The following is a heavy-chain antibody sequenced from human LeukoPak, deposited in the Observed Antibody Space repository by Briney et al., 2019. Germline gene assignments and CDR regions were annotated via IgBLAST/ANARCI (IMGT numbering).Heavy chain of an antibody. V-gene: IGHV3-23*01. CDR2: INGSGGRT. Sequence: GGALRLSCAASGFTFSSYAMSWVRQAPGKGRERVSAINGSGGRTYYAGSVRGRFTLSRDNSQNTLYLQMNSLRAASTAVYFCAKDPAGPLNWFDHWGQGTLVTVSS. CDR1: GFTFSSYA. J-gene: IGHJ5*02. CDR3: AKDPAGPLNWFDH.